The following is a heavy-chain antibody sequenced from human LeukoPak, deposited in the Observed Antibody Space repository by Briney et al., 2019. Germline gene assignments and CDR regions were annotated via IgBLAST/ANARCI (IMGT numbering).Heavy chain of an antibody. CDR2: ISGSGGST. CDR1: GFTFSSYA. CDR3: AKVRRGYSYGCYDY. V-gene: IGHV3-23*01. D-gene: IGHD5-18*01. Sequence: GGSLRLSCAASGFTFSSYAMSWVRQAPGKGLEWVSAISGSGGSTYYADSVKGRFTISRDNSKNTLYLQMNSLRAEDTAVYYCAKVRRGYSYGCYDYWGQGTLVTVSS. J-gene: IGHJ4*02.